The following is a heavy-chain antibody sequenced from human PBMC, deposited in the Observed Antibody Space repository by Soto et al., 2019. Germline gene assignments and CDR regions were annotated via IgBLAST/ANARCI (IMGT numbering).Heavy chain of an antibody. V-gene: IGHV3-48*03. Sequence: VQLVESGGGLVQPGGSLRLSCAASGFTFSSYEMNWVLQAPGKGLEWVSYISSSGSTIYYIDSGKGRFTISRDNAKNSLYLQLNSLRAEDTAVYYCARGGIAVGGWGNVDYCGQGTLITVSA. CDR3: ARGGIAVGGWGNVDY. J-gene: IGHJ4*02. CDR1: GFTFSSYE. CDR2: ISSSGSTI. D-gene: IGHD6-19*01.